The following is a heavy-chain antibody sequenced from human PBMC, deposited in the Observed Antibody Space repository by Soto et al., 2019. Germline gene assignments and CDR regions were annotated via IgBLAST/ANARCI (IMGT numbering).Heavy chain of an antibody. CDR1: GFTFSSYW. CDR3: AREGNSDFWSGFVFDY. J-gene: IGHJ4*02. CDR2: IKQDGSEK. D-gene: IGHD3-3*01. Sequence: GGSLRLSCAASGFTFSSYWMSWVRQAPGKGLEWVANIKQDGSEKYYVDSVKGRFTISRDNAKNSLYLQMNSLRAEDTAVYYCAREGNSDFWSGFVFDYWGQGTLVTVSS. V-gene: IGHV3-7*01.